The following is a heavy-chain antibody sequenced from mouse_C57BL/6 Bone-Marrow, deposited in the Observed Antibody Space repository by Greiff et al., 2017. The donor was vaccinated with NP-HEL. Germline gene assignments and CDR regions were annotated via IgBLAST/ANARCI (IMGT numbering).Heavy chain of an antibody. CDR3: ARDNYDYAFAY. CDR1: GYTFTSYG. J-gene: IGHJ3*01. V-gene: IGHV1-81*01. Sequence: VQLQQPGAELARPGASVKLSCKASGYTFTSYGISWVKQRTGQGLEWIGEIYPRSGNTYYNEKFKGKATLTADKSSSTAYMELRSLTSEDSAVYFCARDNYDYAFAYWGQGTLVTVSA. D-gene: IGHD2-4*01. CDR2: IYPRSGNT.